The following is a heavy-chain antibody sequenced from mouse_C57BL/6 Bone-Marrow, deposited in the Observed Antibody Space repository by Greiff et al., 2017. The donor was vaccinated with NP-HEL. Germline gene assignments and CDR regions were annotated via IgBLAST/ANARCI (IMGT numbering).Heavy chain of an antibody. CDR2: IDPENGDT. J-gene: IGHJ3*01. Sequence: VQLKQSGAELVRPGASVKLSCTASGFNIKDDYMHWVKQRPEQGLEWIGWIDPENGDTEYASKFQGKATITADTSSNPAYLQLSSLTSEDTAVYYCTTRGWFAYWGQGTLVTVSA. CDR1: GFNIKDDY. CDR3: TTRGWFAY. V-gene: IGHV14-4*01.